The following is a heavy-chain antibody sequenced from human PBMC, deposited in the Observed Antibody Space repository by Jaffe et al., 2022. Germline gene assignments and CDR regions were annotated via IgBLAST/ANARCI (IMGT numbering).Heavy chain of an antibody. V-gene: IGHV3-30*18. CDR1: GFTFSSYG. J-gene: IGHJ4*02. Sequence: QVQLVESGGGVVQPGRSLRLSCAASGFTFSSYGMHWVRQAPGKGLEWVAVISYDGSNKYYADSVKGRFTISRDNSKNTLYLQMNSLRAEDTAVYYCAKDLESGSHWEYFDYWGQGTLVTVSS. CDR3: AKDLESGSHWEYFDY. CDR2: ISYDGSNK. D-gene: IGHD6-13*01.